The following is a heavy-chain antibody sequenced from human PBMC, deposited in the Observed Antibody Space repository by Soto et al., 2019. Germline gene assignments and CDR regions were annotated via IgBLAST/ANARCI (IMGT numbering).Heavy chain of an antibody. CDR2: IYRTGST. J-gene: IGHJ4*02. V-gene: IGHV4-4*02. CDR3: ASRDAETSADY. CDR1: GGSFTSNNG. D-gene: IGHD1-26*01. Sequence: SETQSLTCAVSGGSFTSNNGWTWVRQPPGQGLEWIGEIYRTGSTNYNPPLKIRFTISLDKSENQFSLKVPSLTAADPPVYYSASRDAETSADYWVQRTLGPVS.